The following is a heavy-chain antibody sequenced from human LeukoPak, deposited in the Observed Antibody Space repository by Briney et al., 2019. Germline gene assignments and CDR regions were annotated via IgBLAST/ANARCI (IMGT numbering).Heavy chain of an antibody. CDR1: GFTFSSYA. D-gene: IGHD3-22*01. CDR3: ARVARDSSGYYYDY. J-gene: IGHJ4*02. Sequence: GGSLRLSCAASGFTFSSYAMHWVRQAPGKGLEYVSAISSNGGGTYYANSVKGRFTISRDNSKNTLYLQMGSLRVEDMAVYYCARVARDSSGYYYDYWGQGTLVTVSS. CDR2: ISSNGGGT. V-gene: IGHV3-64*01.